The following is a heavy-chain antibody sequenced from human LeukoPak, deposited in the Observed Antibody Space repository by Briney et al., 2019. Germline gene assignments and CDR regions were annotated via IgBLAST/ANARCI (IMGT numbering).Heavy chain of an antibody. CDR3: ARTYDTNGYTSDY. J-gene: IGHJ4*02. Sequence: SETLSLTCAVSGGSFSEYYWSWIRQPPGKGLEWIGEISQSGSTDYNPSLKTRVSISLDTSKNQFSLKVTSVTAADTAFYYCARTYDTNGYTSDYWGQGALVTVSS. CDR2: ISQSGST. CDR1: GGSFSEYY. V-gene: IGHV4-34*01. D-gene: IGHD3-22*01.